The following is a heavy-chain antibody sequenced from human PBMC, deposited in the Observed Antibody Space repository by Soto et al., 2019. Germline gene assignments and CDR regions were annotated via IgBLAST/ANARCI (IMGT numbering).Heavy chain of an antibody. Sequence: GESLKISCKGSGYSFTSYWISWVRQMPGKGLEWMGRIDPSDSYTNYSPSFQGHVTISADKSISTAYLQWSSLKASDTAMYYCARLGNNDFWSGFSNWFDPWGQGTLVTVSS. CDR1: GYSFTSYW. CDR2: IDPSDSYT. J-gene: IGHJ5*02. D-gene: IGHD3-3*01. V-gene: IGHV5-10-1*01. CDR3: ARLGNNDFWSGFSNWFDP.